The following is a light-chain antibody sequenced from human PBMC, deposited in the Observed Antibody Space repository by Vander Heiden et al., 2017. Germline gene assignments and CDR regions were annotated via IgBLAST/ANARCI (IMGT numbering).Light chain of an antibody. CDR1: QSLLHSNGYNY. Sequence: DFVMTQSPLSLPVTPGDPASISCRSSQSLLHSNGYNYLDWYVQKPGQSPQLLISLGSNRASGVPDRFSGSGSGTDFTLKISRVEAEDVGVYYCMQALQTPLTFGGGTRVEIK. CDR3: MQALQTPLT. V-gene: IGKV2-28*01. J-gene: IGKJ4*01. CDR2: LGS.